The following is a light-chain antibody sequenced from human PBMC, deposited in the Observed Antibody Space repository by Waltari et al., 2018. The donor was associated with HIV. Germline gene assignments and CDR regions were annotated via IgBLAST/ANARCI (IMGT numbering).Light chain of an antibody. CDR2: GVN. J-gene: IGLJ2*01. CDR3: CSYAGNYISV. Sequence: QSALTQTRSVSGSPGESVTISCTGTRSDVGGYNYVSWYQQHPGKAPKLLIFGVNKMPSGVRDRCSGSRSGNSASLTISGLRADDEADYYCCSYAGNYISVFGGGSKLTV. V-gene: IGLV2-11*01. CDR1: RSDVGGYNY.